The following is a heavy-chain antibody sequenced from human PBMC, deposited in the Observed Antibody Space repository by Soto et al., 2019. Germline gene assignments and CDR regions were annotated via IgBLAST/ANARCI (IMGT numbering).Heavy chain of an antibody. CDR1: GYRFTTYW. Sequence: PGESLKISCRTSGYRFTTYWIAWVRQMPGKGLEWMGIIFPSDSDTRYSPSFQGQVTISADRSTSTVFLQWASLKASDTAVYFCARKDKSGYFNWFDPWGQGTLVTVSS. CDR3: ARKDKSGYFNWFDP. D-gene: IGHD3-22*01. J-gene: IGHJ5*02. V-gene: IGHV5-51*01. CDR2: IFPSDSDT.